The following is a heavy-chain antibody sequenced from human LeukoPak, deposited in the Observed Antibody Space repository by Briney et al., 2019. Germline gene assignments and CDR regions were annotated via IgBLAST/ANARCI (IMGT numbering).Heavy chain of an antibody. CDR3: ASSKKGGGSGY. CDR2: INHSGST. CDR1: GGSFSGYY. J-gene: IGHJ4*02. V-gene: IGHV4-34*01. D-gene: IGHD2-15*01. Sequence: SETLSLTCGVYGGSFSGYYWSWIRQPPGKGLEWIGEINHSGSTNYNPSLKSRVTISVDTSKNQFSLKLSSVTAADTAVYFCASSKKGGGSGYWGQGTLVTVSS.